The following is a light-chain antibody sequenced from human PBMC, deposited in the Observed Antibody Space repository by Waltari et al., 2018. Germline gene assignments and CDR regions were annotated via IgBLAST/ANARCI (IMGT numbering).Light chain of an antibody. CDR1: PPIHNW. CDR3: QQYSTSRYT. Sequence: DIQMTQSPSTLSASVGDRVTITCRASPPIHNWLAWYQQKPGKAPKLLIQQASNLESGVPSRFSGSVSGTEFTLTISSLEPDDFATYSCQQYSTSRYTFGQGTKLEIK. V-gene: IGKV1-5*03. CDR2: QAS. J-gene: IGKJ2*01.